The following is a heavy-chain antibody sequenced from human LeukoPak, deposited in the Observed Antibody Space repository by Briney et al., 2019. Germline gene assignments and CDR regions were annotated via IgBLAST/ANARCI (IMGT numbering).Heavy chain of an antibody. CDR1: RYTFTSYA. CDR2: INTNTGNP. J-gene: IGHJ4*02. D-gene: IGHD6-13*01. CDR3: ARDSAAAADKSFDY. Sequence: GAPVKVSCKASRYTFTSYAMNWVRQAPGQGLEWMGWINTNTGNPTYAQGFTGRFVFSLDTSVSTAYLQISSLKAEDTAVYYCARDSAAAADKSFDYWGQGTLVTVSS. V-gene: IGHV7-4-1*02.